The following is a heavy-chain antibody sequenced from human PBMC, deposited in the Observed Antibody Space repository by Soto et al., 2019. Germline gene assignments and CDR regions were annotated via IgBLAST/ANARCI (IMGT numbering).Heavy chain of an antibody. CDR3: AKEFRYYDSSGYYGGFDY. V-gene: IGHV3-23*01. J-gene: IGHJ4*02. Sequence: LRLSCAAPGFTFSSHAMSWVRPAPGKGLEWVSAISGSGGSTYYADSVKGRFTISRDNSKNTLYLQMNSLRAEDTAVYYCAKEFRYYDSSGYYGGFDYWGQRTLVTVSS. D-gene: IGHD3-22*01. CDR2: ISGSGGST. CDR1: GFTFSSHA.